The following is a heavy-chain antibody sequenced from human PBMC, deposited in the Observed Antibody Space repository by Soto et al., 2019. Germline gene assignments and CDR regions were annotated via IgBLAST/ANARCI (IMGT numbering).Heavy chain of an antibody. CDR1: GGSFNSDGYY. CDR2: IKHSGTT. J-gene: IGHJ4*02. V-gene: IGHV4-39*01. CDR3: MRPGGSTLRDF. Sequence: SETLSLTCTVSGGSFNSDGYYWSWIRQHPGKGLEWIGSIKHSGTTYYNPSLKSRVAISRDTSKNQFSLHLSSVSAADTAVYYCMRPGGSTLRDFWGQGALVTVSS. D-gene: IGHD6-13*01.